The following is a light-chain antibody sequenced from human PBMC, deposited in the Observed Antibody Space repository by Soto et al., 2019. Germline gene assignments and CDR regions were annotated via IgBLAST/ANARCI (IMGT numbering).Light chain of an antibody. J-gene: IGLJ1*01. V-gene: IGLV4-60*02. CDR2: LEGSGNY. CDR3: ETWDSNTRV. CDR1: SGHSSYI. Sequence: QPVLTQSSSASASLGSSVKLTCTLSSGHSSYIIAWHQQQPGKAPRYLMKLEGSGNYNKGSGVSYRFSGSSSGADRYFTISRLQFEDEADYDCETWDSNTRVFGTGTKLTVL.